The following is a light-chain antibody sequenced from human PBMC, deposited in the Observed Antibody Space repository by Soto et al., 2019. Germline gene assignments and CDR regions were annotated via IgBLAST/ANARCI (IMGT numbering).Light chain of an antibody. V-gene: IGKV3-20*01. CDR1: QSVNSAY. CDR3: QQYDNSPRYT. CDR2: SAS. Sequence: EIVLTQSPGTLSLSPGERATLSCRTSQSVNSAYLAWYQRKPAQAPRLLIYSASTRATGIPDRFSGSGSGTDFTLTISRLEPEDFAVYYCQQYDNSPRYTFGQGTKLEIK. J-gene: IGKJ2*01.